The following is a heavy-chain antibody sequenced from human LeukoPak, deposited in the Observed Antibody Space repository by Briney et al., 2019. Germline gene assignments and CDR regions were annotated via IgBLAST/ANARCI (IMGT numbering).Heavy chain of an antibody. CDR1: GFTFSDYY. CDR3: AREGDCSSTSCSIDY. Sequence: GGSLRLSCAASGFTFSDYYMSWIRQAPGKGLEWVSYISSSGSTIYYADSVKGRFTISRDNAKNSLYLQMNSLRAEDTAVYYCAREGDCSSTSCSIDYWGQGTLVAVSS. V-gene: IGHV3-11*01. J-gene: IGHJ4*02. D-gene: IGHD2-2*01. CDR2: ISSSGSTI.